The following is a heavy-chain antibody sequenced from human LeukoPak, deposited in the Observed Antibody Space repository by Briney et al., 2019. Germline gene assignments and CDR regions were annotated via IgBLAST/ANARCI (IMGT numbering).Heavy chain of an antibody. D-gene: IGHD2-21*01. Sequence: GGSLRLSCAASGFTFSDYWMIWVRQTLGKGLQWVADIKQDGSDRFYVDSVKGRFTISRGNAKNSLYLQMNSQRAEDTAVYYCARLYCGVGICYSYYMDVWGKGTTVTVSS. V-gene: IGHV3-7*01. CDR2: IKQDGSDR. J-gene: IGHJ6*03. CDR1: GFTFSDYW. CDR3: ARLYCGVGICYSYYMDV.